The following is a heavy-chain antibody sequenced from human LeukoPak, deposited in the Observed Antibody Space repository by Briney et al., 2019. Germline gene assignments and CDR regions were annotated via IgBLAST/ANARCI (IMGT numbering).Heavy chain of an antibody. V-gene: IGHV3-30-3*01. Sequence: QPGGSLRLSCAASGFTFSSYAMHWVRQAPGKGLEWVAVISYGGSNKYYADSVKGRFTISRDNSKNTLYLQMNSLRAEDTAVYYCARGEKAWQWLVSSDAFDIWGQGTMVTVSS. J-gene: IGHJ3*02. CDR1: GFTFSSYA. CDR3: ARGEKAWQWLVSSDAFDI. D-gene: IGHD6-19*01. CDR2: ISYGGSNK.